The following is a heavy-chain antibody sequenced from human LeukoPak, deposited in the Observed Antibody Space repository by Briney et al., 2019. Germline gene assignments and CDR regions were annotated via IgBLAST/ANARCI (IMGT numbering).Heavy chain of an antibody. CDR1: GGSISSYY. J-gene: IGHJ3*02. V-gene: IGHV4-59*01. D-gene: IGHD6-19*01. Sequence: SETLSLTCTVSGGSISSYYWSWIRQPPGKGLEWIGYTYYSGSTYYNPSLKSRVTISVDTSKNQFSLKLSSVTAADTAVYYCARSSSGRRPFDIWGQGTMVTVSS. CDR3: ARSSSGRRPFDI. CDR2: TYYSGST.